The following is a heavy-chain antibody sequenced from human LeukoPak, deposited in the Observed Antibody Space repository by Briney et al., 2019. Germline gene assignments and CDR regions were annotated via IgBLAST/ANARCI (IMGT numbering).Heavy chain of an antibody. D-gene: IGHD1/OR15-1a*01. CDR2: IYPGDSDT. V-gene: IGHV5-51*01. Sequence: GESLKISCNGSGFSFTSYWIAWVRQMPGKGLEWMGLIYPGDSDTRYSPSFQGQVTFSADKSVSTAYLQWSSLKASDAAIYYCARPTWNNDVGMAAFDIWGQGTKVTVSP. CDR1: GFSFTSYW. J-gene: IGHJ3*02. CDR3: ARPTWNNDVGMAAFDI.